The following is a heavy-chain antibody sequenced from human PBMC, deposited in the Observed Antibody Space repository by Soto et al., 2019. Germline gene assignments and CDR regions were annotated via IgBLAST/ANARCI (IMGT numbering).Heavy chain of an antibody. V-gene: IGHV3-30*18. CDR2: ISYDGSNK. J-gene: IGHJ1*01. CDR3: AKIATAVAGGDS. D-gene: IGHD6-19*01. CDR1: GFTFSSYG. Sequence: XGSLILTCSASGFTFSSYGMHWVRQAPGKGLEGVAVISYDGSNKYYADSVKGRFTISRDNSKNTLYLQMNSLRAEDTAVYYCAKIATAVAGGDSWGQGKLVTVSS.